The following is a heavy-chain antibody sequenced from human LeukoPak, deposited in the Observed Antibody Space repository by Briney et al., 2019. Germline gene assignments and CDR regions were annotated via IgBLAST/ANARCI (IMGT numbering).Heavy chain of an antibody. D-gene: IGHD2-8*01. V-gene: IGHV3-15*01. CDR2: IKSKTDGGTT. J-gene: IGHJ4*02. CDR1: GFTFSDAW. Sequence: GGSLRLFCAASGFTFSDAWMTWVRQAPGKWLEWLGLIKSKTDGGTTDYAAPVKGSVTFSREASKNTLFLQMNSMKTEDTAVYYCTTPPHGDYGDYWGQGTLVTVSS. CDR3: TTPPHGDYGDY.